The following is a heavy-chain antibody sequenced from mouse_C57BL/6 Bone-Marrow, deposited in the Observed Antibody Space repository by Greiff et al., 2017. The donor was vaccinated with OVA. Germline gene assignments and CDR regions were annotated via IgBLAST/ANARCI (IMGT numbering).Heavy chain of an antibody. Sequence: EVKLMESGGGLVQPGGSLSLSCAASGFTFTDYYMSWVRQPPGKALEWLGFIRNKANGYTTEYSASVKGRFTISRDNSQSILYLQMNALRAEDSATYYCAIMWGGFDYWGQGTTLTVSS. CDR3: AIMWGGFDY. J-gene: IGHJ2*01. V-gene: IGHV7-3*01. CDR2: IRNKANGYTT. CDR1: GFTFTDYY.